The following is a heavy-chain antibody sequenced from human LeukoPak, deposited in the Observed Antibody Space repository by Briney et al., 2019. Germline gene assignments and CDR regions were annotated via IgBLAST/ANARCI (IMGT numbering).Heavy chain of an antibody. J-gene: IGHJ5*02. D-gene: IGHD3-10*01. Sequence: GGSLRLPCAASGFTFSSYAMSWVRQAPGKGLEWVSAISGSGGSTYYADSVKGRFTISRDNSKNTLYLQMNSLRAEDTAVYYCAKAGPPLWFGEFPNWFDPWGQGTLVTVSS. V-gene: IGHV3-23*01. CDR3: AKAGPPLWFGEFPNWFDP. CDR2: ISGSGGST. CDR1: GFTFSSYA.